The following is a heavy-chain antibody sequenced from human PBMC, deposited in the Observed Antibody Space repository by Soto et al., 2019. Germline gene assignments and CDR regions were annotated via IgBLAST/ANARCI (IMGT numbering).Heavy chain of an antibody. CDR3: ARQIYDSDTGPNFQYYFDS. CDR1: GYSFAGYW. Sequence: GESLKISCKGSGYSFAGYWITWVRQRPGKGLEWMGRIDPSDSQTYYSPSFRGHVTISVTKSITTVFLQWSSLRASDTAMYYCARQIYDSDTGPNFQYYFDSWGQGTPVTVSS. D-gene: IGHD3-22*01. CDR2: IDPSDSQT. V-gene: IGHV5-10-1*01. J-gene: IGHJ4*02.